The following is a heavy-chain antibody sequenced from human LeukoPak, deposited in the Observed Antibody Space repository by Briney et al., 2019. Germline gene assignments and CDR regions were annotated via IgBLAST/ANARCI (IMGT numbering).Heavy chain of an antibody. CDR3: AKGDDYGDYGPDY. V-gene: IGHV1-46*01. D-gene: IGHD4-17*01. J-gene: IGHJ4*02. CDR1: GYTFTSNY. Sequence: GASVKVSCKAFGYTFTSNYMHWVRQAPGQGPEWMGVISPSGGSTTYAQKFQGRVTLTRDMSTSTDYLELSSLRSEDTAVYYCAKGDDYGDYGPDYWGQGALVTVSS. CDR2: ISPSGGST.